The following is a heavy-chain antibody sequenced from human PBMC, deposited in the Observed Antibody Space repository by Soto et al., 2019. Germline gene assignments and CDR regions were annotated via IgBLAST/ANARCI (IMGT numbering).Heavy chain of an antibody. D-gene: IGHD6-13*01. CDR2: IDSSGATT. V-gene: IGHV3-23*01. CDR3: VSHYDSNWYYFVY. J-gene: IGHJ4*02. CDR1: GFTCRSHT. Sequence: GGSLRLSCTTSGFTCRSHTMRWVRQAPGKGLEWVSTIDSSGATTFYADSVKGRFTISRDNSKNTLYLQTSSLRAEDTAVYYCVSHYDSNWYYFVYWGQGTLVSVSS.